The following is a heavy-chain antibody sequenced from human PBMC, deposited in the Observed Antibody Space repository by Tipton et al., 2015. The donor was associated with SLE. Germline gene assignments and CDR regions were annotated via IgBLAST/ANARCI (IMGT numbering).Heavy chain of an antibody. CDR3: ASSADYDFWSGPVHFDY. Sequence: SLRLSCAASGFTFSSYEMNWVRQAPGKGLEWVSYISSSGSTIYYADSVKGRFTISRDNAKNSLYLQMNSLRAEDTAVYYCASSADYDFWSGPVHFDYWGQGTLVTVSS. D-gene: IGHD3-3*01. CDR1: GFTFSSYE. CDR2: ISSSGSTI. V-gene: IGHV3-48*03. J-gene: IGHJ4*02.